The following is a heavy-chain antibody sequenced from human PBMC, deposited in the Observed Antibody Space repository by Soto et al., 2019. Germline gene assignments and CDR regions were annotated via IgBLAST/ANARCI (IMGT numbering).Heavy chain of an antibody. Sequence: QLGGPLRLSCAASGFTFSSHAMHWVRQAPGKGLEWVAVIWYDGSKKYYGDSVKGRFTVARDDSKSTLSLQMNSLRVEDTAVYYCARDPGYSGFDFDYWGQGTLVTVSS. CDR2: IWYDGSKK. CDR3: ARDPGYSGFDFDY. V-gene: IGHV3-33*01. J-gene: IGHJ4*02. D-gene: IGHD5-12*01. CDR1: GFTFSSHA.